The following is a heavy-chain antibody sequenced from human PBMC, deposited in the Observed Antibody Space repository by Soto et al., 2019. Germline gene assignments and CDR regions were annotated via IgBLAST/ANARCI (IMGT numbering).Heavy chain of an antibody. CDR1: GYSFTSYY. V-gene: IGHV1-46*03. J-gene: IGHJ4*02. Sequence: QVQLVQSGAEVKKPGASVKVSCKASGYSFTSYYIHWVRLAPGQGLEWMGISNPRDGSTTYAQKSQGRVTVTRDTSTSTVYMELSSLRSEDTAVYYCALIYGSGSEWGQGTLVTVSS. CDR2: SNPRDGST. D-gene: IGHD3-10*01. CDR3: ALIYGSGSE.